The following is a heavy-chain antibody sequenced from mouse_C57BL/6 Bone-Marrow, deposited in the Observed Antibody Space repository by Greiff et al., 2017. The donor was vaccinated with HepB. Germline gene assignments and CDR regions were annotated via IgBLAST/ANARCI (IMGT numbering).Heavy chain of an antibody. CDR1: GYTFTDYN. D-gene: IGHD2-1*01. CDR2: INPNNGGT. CDR3: ARRDYGNYPMDY. V-gene: IGHV1-18*01. J-gene: IGHJ4*01. Sequence: VHVKQSGPELVKPGASVKIPCKASGYTFTDYNMDWVKQSHGKSLEWIGDINPNNGGTIYNQKFKGKATLTVDKSSSTAYMELRSLTSEDTAVYYCARRDYGNYPMDYWGQGTSVTVSS.